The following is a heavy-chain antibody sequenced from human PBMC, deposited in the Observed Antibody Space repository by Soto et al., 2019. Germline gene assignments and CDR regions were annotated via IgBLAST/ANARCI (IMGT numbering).Heavy chain of an antibody. Sequence: SVKVSCKASGGTFSSYATSWVRQAPGQGLEWMGGIIPIFGTANYAQKFQGRVTITADESTSTAYMELSSLRSEDTAVYYCARAEYYSNLLIYYYYGMDVWGQGTTVTVSS. CDR1: GGTFSSYA. V-gene: IGHV1-69*13. CDR3: ARAEYYSNLLIYYYYGMDV. D-gene: IGHD4-4*01. CDR2: IIPIFGTA. J-gene: IGHJ6*02.